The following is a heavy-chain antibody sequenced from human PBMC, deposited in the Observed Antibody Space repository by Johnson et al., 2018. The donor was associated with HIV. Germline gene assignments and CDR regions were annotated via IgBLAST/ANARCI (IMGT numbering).Heavy chain of an antibody. CDR1: GFTFSSYW. D-gene: IGHD3-9*01. V-gene: IGHV3-7*01. CDR3: ARGGVLRYVDWLFEDAFEI. CDR2: IKQDGSEK. Sequence: VQLVESGGGLVQPGGSLRLSCAASGFTFSSYWMSWVRQAPGKGLEWVANIKQDGSEKYYVDSVKGRFTISRDNAKNSLYLQMNSLRAEDTAVYYCARGGVLRYVDWLFEDAFEIWGQGTMVTVSS. J-gene: IGHJ3*02.